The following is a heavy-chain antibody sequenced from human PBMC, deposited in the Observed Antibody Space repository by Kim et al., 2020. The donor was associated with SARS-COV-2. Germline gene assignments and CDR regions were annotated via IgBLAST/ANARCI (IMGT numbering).Heavy chain of an antibody. D-gene: IGHD3-10*01. Sequence: SETLSLTCAVYGGSFSGYYWSWIRQPPGKGLELIWEINHSGSTNYNPSLKSRVTISIDTSKNQFSLKLSSVTAAATAVYYCARGGGYYYYGMDVWGQGTT. CDR2: INHSGST. J-gene: IGHJ6*02. V-gene: IGHV4-34*01. CDR3: ARGGGYYYYGMDV. CDR1: GGSFSGYY.